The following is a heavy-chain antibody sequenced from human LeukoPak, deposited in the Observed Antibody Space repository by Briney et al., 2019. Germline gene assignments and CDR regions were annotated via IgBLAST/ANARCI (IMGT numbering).Heavy chain of an antibody. Sequence: PGGSLRLSCATSGFTFSIYDMHWVRQAPGKGLEWVAHIRYDGRKKRYADSVRGRVTVSRDNSKNTLYLQMNSLRAEDTAVYYCAKDRETFSSYGYFDHWGQGTLAPVSS. CDR3: AKDRETFSSYGYFDH. CDR1: GFTFSIYD. CDR2: IRYDGRKK. J-gene: IGHJ4*02. D-gene: IGHD2-21*01. V-gene: IGHV3-30*02.